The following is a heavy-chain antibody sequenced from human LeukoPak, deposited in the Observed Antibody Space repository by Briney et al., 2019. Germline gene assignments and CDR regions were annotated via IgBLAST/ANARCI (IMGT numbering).Heavy chain of an antibody. CDR3: ARDRDYGDYSAFDY. Sequence: SETLSLTCTVSGGSISSYYWSWIRQPPGKGLEWIGYIYYSGSTNYNPSLKGRVTISVDTSKNQFSLKLSSVTAADTAVYYCARDRDYGDYSAFDYWGQGTLVTVSS. CDR1: GGSISSYY. D-gene: IGHD4-17*01. CDR2: IYYSGST. J-gene: IGHJ4*02. V-gene: IGHV4-59*01.